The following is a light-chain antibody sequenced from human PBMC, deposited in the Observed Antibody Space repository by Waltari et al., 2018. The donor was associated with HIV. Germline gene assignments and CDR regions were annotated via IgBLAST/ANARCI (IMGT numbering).Light chain of an antibody. J-gene: IGKJ4*01. CDR1: QNVNKH. CDR2: DIS. V-gene: IGKV3-15*01. CDR3: QQYTYWPLT. Sequence: EIKMTQSPATLSVSPGERATLSCRASQNVNKHLAWYQQKLGQPPRLLIYDISTRAPGIPARFSASGSGTEFTLTISSLQSEDFGVYYCQQYTYWPLTFGGGTKVEIQ.